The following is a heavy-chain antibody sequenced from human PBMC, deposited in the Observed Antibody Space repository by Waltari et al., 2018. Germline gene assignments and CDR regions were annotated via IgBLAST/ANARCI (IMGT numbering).Heavy chain of an antibody. CDR2: IYSGGST. CDR3: ARDEVPARSYGMDV. D-gene: IGHD2-2*01. J-gene: IGHJ6*02. Sequence: EVQLVESGGGLIQPGGSLRLSCAASGFTVSSNYMSWVRQAPGKGLEWVSGIYSGGSTYYADSVKGRFTISRDNSKNTLYLQMNSLRAEDTAVYYCARDEVPARSYGMDVWGQGTTVTVSS. CDR1: GFTVSSNY. V-gene: IGHV3-53*01.